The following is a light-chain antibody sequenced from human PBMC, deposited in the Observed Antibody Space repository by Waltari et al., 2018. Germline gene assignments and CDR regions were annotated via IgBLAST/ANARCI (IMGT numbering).Light chain of an antibody. Sequence: DIVMTQSPDPLAVSLSERATINCKSSQSVLYSSNNKNYLAWYKQKPGQPPKLLIYWASTRESGVPDRFSGSGSGTDFTLTISSLQAEDVAVYYCQQYYSPPHTFGQGTKLEIK. V-gene: IGKV4-1*01. CDR1: QSVLYSSNNKNY. J-gene: IGKJ2*01. CDR2: WAS. CDR3: QQYYSPPHT.